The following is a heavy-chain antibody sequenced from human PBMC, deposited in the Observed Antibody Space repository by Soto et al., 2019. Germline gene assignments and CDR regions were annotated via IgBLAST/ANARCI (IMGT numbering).Heavy chain of an antibody. Sequence: QVQLQESGPGLVKPSGTLSLTCAVSGVSISYPNWWSWVRQPPGKGLEWIGEISHSGSTNYNPSLKSRVTISLDNSKSQFSLKLSSVTAADTAVFYCARGINFSFDPWGQGTLVTVSS. CDR3: ARGINFSFDP. V-gene: IGHV4-4*02. CDR2: ISHSGST. J-gene: IGHJ5*02. CDR1: GVSISYPNW. D-gene: IGHD1-20*01.